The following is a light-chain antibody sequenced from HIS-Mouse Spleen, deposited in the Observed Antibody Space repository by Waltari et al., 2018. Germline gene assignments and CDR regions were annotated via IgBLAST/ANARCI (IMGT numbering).Light chain of an antibody. Sequence: QSALTQPRSVSGSPGQSVTISCTGTSSDVGGYNYVSWYQQHPGKAPKLMIYDVSKRPLGGPDRFAGSKSGNTASLTISGLQAEDEADYCCCSYAGSYSWVFGGGTKLTVL. J-gene: IGLJ3*02. CDR1: SSDVGGYNY. V-gene: IGLV2-11*01. CDR2: DVS. CDR3: CSYAGSYSWV.